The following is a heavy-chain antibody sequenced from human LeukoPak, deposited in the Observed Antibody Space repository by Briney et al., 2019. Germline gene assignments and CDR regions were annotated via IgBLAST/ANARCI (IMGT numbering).Heavy chain of an antibody. D-gene: IGHD3-10*01. CDR2: ISGSGGST. V-gene: IGHV3-23*01. CDR1: GFTFSSYA. Sequence: GGSLRLSCAASGFTFSSYAMSWVRQAPGKGLEWVSAISGSGGSTYYADSVKGRFTISRDNSKNTLYLQMNSLRAEDTAVYYCAKDVLTMVRGVPYFDYWGQGTLVTVSS. CDR3: AKDVLTMVRGVPYFDY. J-gene: IGHJ4*02.